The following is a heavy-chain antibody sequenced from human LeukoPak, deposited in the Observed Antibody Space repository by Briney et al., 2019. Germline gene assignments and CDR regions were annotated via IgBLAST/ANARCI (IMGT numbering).Heavy chain of an antibody. CDR1: GFTFSRFW. Sequence: PGGSLRLSCAASGFTFSRFWMSWVRQAPGKGLEWVASIKQDGSETYYVDSVKGRFTISRDDAKNSLYLQMNSLRAEDTAVYYCARDILQSHFDWGQGTLVTVSS. J-gene: IGHJ4*02. D-gene: IGHD3-3*02. V-gene: IGHV3-7*01. CDR2: IKQDGSET. CDR3: ARDILQSHFD.